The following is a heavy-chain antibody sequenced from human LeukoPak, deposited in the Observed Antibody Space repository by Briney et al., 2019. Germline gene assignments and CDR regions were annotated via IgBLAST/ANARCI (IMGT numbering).Heavy chain of an antibody. V-gene: IGHV3-30*18. CDR3: AKDLGYSGSYIDC. CDR2: ISYDGANK. Sequence: GGCLRLSCAASGFTFSSYVMHWVRQAPGKGREWVAFISYDGANKYYADSVKGRFTISRDNSKNTLYLQMNSLRTEDTAVYYCAKDLGYSGSYIDCWGQGTLVTVSS. D-gene: IGHD1-26*01. CDR1: GFTFSSYV. J-gene: IGHJ4*02.